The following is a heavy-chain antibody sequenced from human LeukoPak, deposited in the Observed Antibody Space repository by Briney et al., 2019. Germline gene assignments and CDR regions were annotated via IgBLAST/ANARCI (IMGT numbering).Heavy chain of an antibody. CDR2: IYYSGST. V-gene: IGHV4-39*07. J-gene: IGHJ4*02. Sequence: SETLSLTCTVSGGSISGSSYYWGWIRQPPGKGLEWIGSIYYSGSTYYNPSLKSRVTISVDTSKNQFSPKLSSVTAADTAVYYCARLVNSGYDRRVDYWGQGTLVTVSS. CDR1: GGSISGSSYY. D-gene: IGHD5-12*01. CDR3: ARLVNSGYDRRVDY.